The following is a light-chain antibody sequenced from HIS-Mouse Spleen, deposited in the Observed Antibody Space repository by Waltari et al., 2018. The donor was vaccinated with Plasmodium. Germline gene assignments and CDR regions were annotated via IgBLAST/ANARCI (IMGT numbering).Light chain of an antibody. CDR2: EVS. Sequence: QSALTQPPSASGSPGQSVTISCTGPSSDVGGYNYFPWYQQHPGKAPNLMIYEVSKRPSGVPDRFSGSKSGNTASLTVSGLQAEDEADYYCSSYAGSNNLVFGGGTKLTVL. CDR3: SSYAGSNNLV. CDR1: SSDVGGYNY. V-gene: IGLV2-8*01. J-gene: IGLJ2*01.